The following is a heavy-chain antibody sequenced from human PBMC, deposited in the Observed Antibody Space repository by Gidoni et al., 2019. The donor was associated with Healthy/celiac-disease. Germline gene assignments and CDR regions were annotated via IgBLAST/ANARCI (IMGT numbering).Heavy chain of an antibody. CDR1: GYTFTRYY. CDR2: INPSGGST. J-gene: IGHJ2*01. V-gene: IGHV1-46*01. Sequence: QVQLVQSGAEVKKPGASVKVSCKASGYTFTRYYLHWVRQAPGQGLEWMGIINPSGGSTSYAQKFQGRVTMTRDTSTSTVYMELSSLRSEDTAVYYCARDWRDSSGYYLETYWYFDLWGRGTLVTVSS. CDR3: ARDWRDSSGYYLETYWYFDL. D-gene: IGHD3-22*01.